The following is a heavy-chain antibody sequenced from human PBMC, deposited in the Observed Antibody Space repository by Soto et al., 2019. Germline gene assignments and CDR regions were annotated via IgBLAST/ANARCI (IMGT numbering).Heavy chain of an antibody. CDR3: ARDINSGYAN. CDR1: GGSISSGDYY. Sequence: PSETLSLTCAVYGGSISSGDYYWSWIRQPPGKGLEWIGYIYYSGSTYYNPSLKSRVTISVDTSKNQFSLKLSSVTAADTAVYYCARDINSGYANWGQGTLVTASS. V-gene: IGHV4-30-4*01. CDR2: IYYSGST. D-gene: IGHD5-12*01. J-gene: IGHJ4*02.